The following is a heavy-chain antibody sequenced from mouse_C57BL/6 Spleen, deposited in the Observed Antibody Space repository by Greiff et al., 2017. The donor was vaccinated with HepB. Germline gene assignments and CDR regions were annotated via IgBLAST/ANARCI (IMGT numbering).Heavy chain of an antibody. Sequence: ESGPGLVKPSQSLSLTCSVTGYSITSGYYWNWIRQFPGNKLEWMGYISYDGSNNYNPSLKNRISITRDTSKNQLYLKLNSVTTEDTATCYCAREGDYYAMDYWGQGTSVTVSS. J-gene: IGHJ4*01. V-gene: IGHV3-6*01. CDR2: ISYDGSN. CDR1: GYSITSGYY. CDR3: AREGDYYAMDY.